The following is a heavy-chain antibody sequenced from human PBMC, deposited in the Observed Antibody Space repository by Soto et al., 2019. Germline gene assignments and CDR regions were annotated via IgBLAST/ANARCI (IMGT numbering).Heavy chain of an antibody. V-gene: IGHV1-24*01. D-gene: IGHD2-15*01. CDR1: GYTLTELS. CDR2: FDPEDGET. Sequence: GASVKVSCKVSGYTLTELSMHWVRQAPGKGLEWMGGFDPEDGETIYAQKFQGRVTMTEDTSTDTAYMALSSLRPEDTAVYYCATGTSVVAATTYWGQGTLVTVSS. J-gene: IGHJ4*02. CDR3: ATGTSVVAATTY.